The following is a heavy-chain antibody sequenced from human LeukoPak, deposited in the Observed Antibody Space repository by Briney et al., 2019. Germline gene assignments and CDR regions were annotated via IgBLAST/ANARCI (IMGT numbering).Heavy chain of an antibody. CDR2: VYYCGCT. Sequence: KPSETLSLPYSVSGDSYSKYYWIWIRQPPPRGLDWIGYVYYCGCTNLNHPLKPQLHLSVDTSTNRFSLTLSSLTAARTPVYYCASSRRLTTSWFLFDPWGQGTVVSVSS. V-gene: IGHV4-59*08. CDR1: GDSYSKYY. J-gene: IGHJ5*02. D-gene: IGHD2-2*01. CDR3: ASSRRLTTSWFLFDP.